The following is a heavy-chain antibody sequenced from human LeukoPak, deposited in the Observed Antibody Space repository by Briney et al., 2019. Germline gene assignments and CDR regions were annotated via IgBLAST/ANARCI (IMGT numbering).Heavy chain of an antibody. V-gene: IGHV4-59*01. CDR3: ARGRAGGEYTPLDC. CDR1: GGSISNYC. J-gene: IGHJ4*02. CDR2: IYYSGST. Sequence: SEPLSLTCTVSGGSISNYCWNWIRQPPGKGLEWIGDIYYSGSTNYNPSLKSRVTISVDTSKNQFSLKLRSVTAADTAVYYCARGRAGGEYTPLDCWGQGTLVT. D-gene: IGHD2-21*01.